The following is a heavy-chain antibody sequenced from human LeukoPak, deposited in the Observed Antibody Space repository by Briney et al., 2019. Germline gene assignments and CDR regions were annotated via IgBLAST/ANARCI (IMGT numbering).Heavy chain of an antibody. Sequence: PSETLSLTCTVSGGSISSYYWSWIRQPPGKGLEWIGYIYYTGSTNYNPSLKSRVTISVDTSKNQFSMKLSSVTAADTAVYYCAKDQAFPGVVVPAGSYYYGMYVWGQGTTVTVSS. CDR1: GGSISSYY. CDR2: IYYTGST. J-gene: IGHJ6*02. D-gene: IGHD2-2*01. CDR3: AKDQAFPGVVVPAGSYYYGMYV. V-gene: IGHV4-59*01.